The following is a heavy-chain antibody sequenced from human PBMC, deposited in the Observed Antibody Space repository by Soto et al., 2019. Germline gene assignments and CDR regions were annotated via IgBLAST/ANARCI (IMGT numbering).Heavy chain of an antibody. CDR1: GFTFSSYD. CDR2: IGTAGDT. Sequence: EVQLVESGGGLVQPGGSLRLSCAASGFTFSSYDMHWVRQATGKGLEWVSAIGTAGDTYYPGSVKGRFTISRENAKNSLEFKKKSVGAGDPAVYYCPRAKGYCSGGSGLLDPPQGPGVYYYYYMDVWGKGTTVTVSS. V-gene: IGHV3-13*01. CDR3: PRAKGYCSGGSGLLDPPQGPGVYYYYYMDV. D-gene: IGHD2-15*01. J-gene: IGHJ6*03.